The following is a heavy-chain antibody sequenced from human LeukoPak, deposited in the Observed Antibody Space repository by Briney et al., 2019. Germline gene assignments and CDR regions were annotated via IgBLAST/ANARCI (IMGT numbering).Heavy chain of an antibody. CDR3: ARFSSGWYSGDY. D-gene: IGHD6-19*01. V-gene: IGHV4-39*01. CDR1: GGSISSYY. Sequence: PSETLSLTCTVSGGSISSYYWGWIRQPPGKGLEWIGSIYYSGSTYYNPSLKSRVTISVDTSKKQFSLKLSSVTAADTAVYYCARFSSGWYSGDYWGQGTLVTVSS. J-gene: IGHJ4*02. CDR2: IYYSGST.